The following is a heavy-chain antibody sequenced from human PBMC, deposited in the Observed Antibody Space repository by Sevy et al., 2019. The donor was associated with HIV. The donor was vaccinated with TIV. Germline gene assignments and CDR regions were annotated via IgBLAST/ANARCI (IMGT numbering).Heavy chain of an antibody. J-gene: IGHJ6*02. CDR1: GFTFSRYW. Sequence: GGSLRLSCAASGFTFSRYWMTWVRQAPGKGLEWVANIKQDESEKYYVDSVKGRFTISRDNAKNSLYLQMSSLRADDTAVYYCARDHVKDGKGGDYYYHAMDVWGRGTTVTVSS. CDR2: IKQDESEK. CDR3: ARDHVKDGKGGDYYYHAMDV. V-gene: IGHV3-7*03. D-gene: IGHD3-16*01.